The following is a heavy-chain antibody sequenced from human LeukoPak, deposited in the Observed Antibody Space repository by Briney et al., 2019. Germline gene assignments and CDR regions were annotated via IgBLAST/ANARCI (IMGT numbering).Heavy chain of an antibody. J-gene: IGHJ4*02. D-gene: IGHD5-18*01. Sequence: GGSLRLSCAAPGFTFSSYAMHWVRQAPGKGLEWVAVISYDGSNKYYADSVKGRFTISRDNSKNTLYLQMNSLRAEDTAVYYCARDGSLQLWRYFDYWGQGTLVTVSS. CDR1: GFTFSSYA. V-gene: IGHV3-30-3*01. CDR2: ISYDGSNK. CDR3: ARDGSLQLWRYFDY.